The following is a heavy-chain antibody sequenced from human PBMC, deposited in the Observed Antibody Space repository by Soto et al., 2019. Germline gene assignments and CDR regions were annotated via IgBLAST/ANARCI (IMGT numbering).Heavy chain of an antibody. CDR3: AREVGSSPPRY. J-gene: IGHJ4*02. CDR1: GGSISVYY. Sequence: QVQLQESGPGHVKPSETLSLTCTISGGSISVYYWSWIRQSPGQALEWIGYIYASGSPYYNPSLRSRVLISADTSKNQVSLELTSATAADTAVYFCAREVGSSPPRYWGRGTLVTVSS. D-gene: IGHD1-26*01. V-gene: IGHV4-59*01. CDR2: IYASGSP.